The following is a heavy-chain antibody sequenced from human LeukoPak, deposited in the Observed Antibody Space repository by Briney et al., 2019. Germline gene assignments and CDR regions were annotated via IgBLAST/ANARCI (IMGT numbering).Heavy chain of an antibody. D-gene: IGHD1-26*01. CDR2: INRDGSSS. CDR1: GFTFSDYY. CDR3: VRNGVGALPLDY. V-gene: IGHV3-74*01. Sequence: PGGSLRLSCAASGFTFSDYYMSWIRQAPGKGLVLVSHINRDGSSSTYADSVKGRFTISRDNAKNTLYLQMNSLRAEDTAVYYCVRNGVGALPLDYWGQGTLVAVSS. J-gene: IGHJ4*02.